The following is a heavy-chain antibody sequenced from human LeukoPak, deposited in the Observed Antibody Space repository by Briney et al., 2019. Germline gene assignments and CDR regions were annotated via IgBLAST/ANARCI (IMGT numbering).Heavy chain of an antibody. CDR1: GFTFSIYA. CDR3: AKDIDYDFWSGYPFDY. V-gene: IGHV3-23*01. D-gene: IGHD3-3*01. J-gene: IGHJ4*02. CDR2: ISGGGGSR. Sequence: PGGSLRLSCAASGFTFSIYAMSWVRQAPGKGLEWVSSISGGGGSRYYAESVKGRFTISRDNSKNTLYLQMSSLRADDTAIYYCAKDIDYDFWSGYPFDYWGQGTLVTVSS.